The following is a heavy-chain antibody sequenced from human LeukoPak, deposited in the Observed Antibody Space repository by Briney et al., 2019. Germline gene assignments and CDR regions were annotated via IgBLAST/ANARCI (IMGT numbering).Heavy chain of an antibody. J-gene: IGHJ4*02. CDR2: INHSGST. Sequence: PSETLSLTCAVYGGSFSGYYRSWIRQPPGKGLEWIGEINHSGSTNYNPSLKSRVTISVDTSKNQFSLKLSSVTAADTAVYYCARGVDYYDSSASDYWGQGTLVTVSS. V-gene: IGHV4-34*01. D-gene: IGHD3-22*01. CDR3: ARGVDYYDSSASDY. CDR1: GGSFSGYY.